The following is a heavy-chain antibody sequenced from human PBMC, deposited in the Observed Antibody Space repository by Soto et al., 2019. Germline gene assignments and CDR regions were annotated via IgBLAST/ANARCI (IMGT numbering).Heavy chain of an antibody. J-gene: IGHJ5*02. Sequence: SETLSLTCTVSGGSISSSSYYWGWIRQPPGKGLEWIGSIYYSGSTYYNPSLKSRVTISVDTSKNQFSLKLSSVTAADTAVYYCARQFRSSYYYDSSGLGHNWFDPWGQGTLVTVSS. D-gene: IGHD3-22*01. CDR3: ARQFRSSYYYDSSGLGHNWFDP. V-gene: IGHV4-39*01. CDR2: IYYSGST. CDR1: GGSISSSSYY.